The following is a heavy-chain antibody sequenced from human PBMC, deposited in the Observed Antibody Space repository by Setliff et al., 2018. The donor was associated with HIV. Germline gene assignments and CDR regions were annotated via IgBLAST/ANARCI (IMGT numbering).Heavy chain of an antibody. D-gene: IGHD3-22*01. J-gene: IGHJ5*02. CDR2: IYYSGST. V-gene: IGHV4-38-2*02. CDR3: ASRVYYYDSSGYLREEGFDP. CDR1: GYSISSGYY. Sequence: SETLSLTCTVSGYSISSGYYWGRIRQPPGKGLEWIGSIYYSGSTYYNPSLKSRVTISVDTSKNQFSLKLSSVTAADAAVYYCASRVYYYDSSGYLREEGFDPWGQGTLVTVSS.